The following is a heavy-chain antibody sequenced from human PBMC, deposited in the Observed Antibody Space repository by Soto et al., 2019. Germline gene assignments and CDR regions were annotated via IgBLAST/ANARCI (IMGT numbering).Heavy chain of an antibody. J-gene: IGHJ4*02. Sequence: AGGSLRLSCAASAFTFRNYWMNWVRQAPGKGLEWVANIKQDGSEEYYVDSVKGRFTISRDDAKNSLYLQMNSLRAEDTAVYYCAALDTAMVKTAGYWGQGTLVTVSS. CDR3: AALDTAMVKTAGY. D-gene: IGHD5-18*01. V-gene: IGHV3-7*01. CDR2: IKQDGSEE. CDR1: AFTFRNYW.